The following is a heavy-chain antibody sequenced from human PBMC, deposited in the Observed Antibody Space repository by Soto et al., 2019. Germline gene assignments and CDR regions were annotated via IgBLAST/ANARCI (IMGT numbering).Heavy chain of an antibody. Sequence: GGSLRRSCAASGFTFSSYAMSGVRQAPGKGLEWVSSISGSGGSTFYADSVNGRFTISRDNSKNTLYLQMSSLRAEDTAIYYCAKDLGATVTTPGRDYFAYWGQGTLVTVSS. CDR2: ISGSGGST. CDR1: GFTFSSYA. V-gene: IGHV3-23*01. D-gene: IGHD4-17*01. J-gene: IGHJ4*02. CDR3: AKDLGATVTTPGRDYFAY.